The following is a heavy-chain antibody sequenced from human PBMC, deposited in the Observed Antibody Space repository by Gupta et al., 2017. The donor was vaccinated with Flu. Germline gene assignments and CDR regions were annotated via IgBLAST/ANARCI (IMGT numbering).Heavy chain of an antibody. V-gene: IGHV3-7*01. D-gene: IGHD6-13*01. CDR1: GFTFVSYW. CDR3: ARDISRAIAAAVFFDY. CDR2: IKQDGSEK. J-gene: IGHJ4*02. Sequence: EVQLVESGGGLVQPGGSLRLSCAASGFTFVSYWMAWVRQAPGKGLEWVANIKQDGSEKYYVDSVKGRFTISRDNTKNSLYLQMNSLRAEDTAVYYCARDISRAIAAAVFFDYWGQGTLVAVSS.